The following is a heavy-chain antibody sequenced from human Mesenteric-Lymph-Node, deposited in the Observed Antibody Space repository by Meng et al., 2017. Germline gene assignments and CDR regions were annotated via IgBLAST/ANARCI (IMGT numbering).Heavy chain of an antibody. D-gene: IGHD6-13*01. CDR3: ASRPDEQQKALFDY. V-gene: IGHV1-2*02. Sequence: ASVKVSCKASGYTFTGYYLNWVRQAPGQGLEWMGWISPHSGGTKYAQKFHDRVTLTRDTSTSTVYMEINSLRTDDTAIHYCASRPDEQQKALFDYWGQGTLVTVSS. CDR2: ISPHSGGT. CDR1: GYTFTGYY. J-gene: IGHJ4*02.